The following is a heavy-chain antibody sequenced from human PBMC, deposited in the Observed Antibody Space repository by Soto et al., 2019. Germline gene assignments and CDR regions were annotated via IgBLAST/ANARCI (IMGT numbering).Heavy chain of an antibody. CDR2: IVVGSGNT. CDR1: GFTFTRSA. Sequence: SVKVSCKASGFTFTRSAMQWVRQARGQRLEWIGWIVVGSGNTDYAQKFQERVTITRDMSTSTAYMELSSLRSEDTAVYYCAADLLDFWSGYSDYWGQGTLVTVSS. CDR3: AADLLDFWSGYSDY. V-gene: IGHV1-58*02. J-gene: IGHJ4*02. D-gene: IGHD3-3*01.